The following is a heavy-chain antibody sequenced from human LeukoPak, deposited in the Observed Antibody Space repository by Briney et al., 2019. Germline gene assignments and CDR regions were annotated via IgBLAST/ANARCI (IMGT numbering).Heavy chain of an antibody. CDR1: GFTISSNW. CDR3: TRNQN. J-gene: IGHJ4*02. Sequence: GGSLRLSCAASGFTISSNWMSWVRQSPGKGPEWVANINEDGSWKNHVGSVEGRFTISRDNAKNSLHLQMNSLRVEDTAIYYCTRNQNWGQGTLVTVSS. CDR2: INEDGSWK. V-gene: IGHV3-7*01.